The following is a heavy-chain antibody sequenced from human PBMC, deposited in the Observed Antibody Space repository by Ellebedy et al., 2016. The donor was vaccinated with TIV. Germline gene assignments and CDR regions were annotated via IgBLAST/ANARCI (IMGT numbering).Heavy chain of an antibody. CDR1: GFTFSNCG. CDR2: ISYDGSNK. Sequence: PGGSLRLSCAASGFTFSNCGMHWVRQAPGKGLEWVALISYDGSNKYFADSVQGRFTISRDNSQNTLYLLMNSLRGDDTAIYYCARALNHVDTVSTAPLDCWGQGTLVTVSS. J-gene: IGHJ4*02. D-gene: IGHD5/OR15-5a*01. CDR3: ARALNHVDTVSTAPLDC. V-gene: IGHV3-30*03.